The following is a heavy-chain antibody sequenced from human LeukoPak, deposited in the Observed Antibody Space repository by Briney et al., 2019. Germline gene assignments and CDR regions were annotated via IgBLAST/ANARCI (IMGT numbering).Heavy chain of an antibody. CDR3: ARVVGLAARRAFDI. CDR2: INPSGGST. J-gene: IGHJ3*02. V-gene: IGHV1-46*03. Sequence: GASVKVSCKASGYTFTSYYMHLVRQAPGQGLEWMGIINPSGGSTGHAQKFQGRVTMTRDTSTSTVYMELSSLRSEDTAVYYCARVVGLAARRAFDIWGQGTMVTVSS. CDR1: GYTFTSYY. D-gene: IGHD6-6*01.